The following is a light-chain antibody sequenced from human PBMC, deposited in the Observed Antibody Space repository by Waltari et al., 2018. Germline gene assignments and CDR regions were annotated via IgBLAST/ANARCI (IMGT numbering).Light chain of an antibody. J-gene: IGLJ3*02. CDR2: EAT. Sequence: QSALTQPASVSGSPGQSITISCTWASSDVGRYNLVSWYQQHPGKAPKLIIYEATKRPSGVSDRFSVSKSGYTASLTISGLQADDEADYYCCSYTSSSTPRLFGGGTKLTVL. CDR1: SSDVGRYNL. CDR3: CSYTSSSTPRL. V-gene: IGLV2-14*02.